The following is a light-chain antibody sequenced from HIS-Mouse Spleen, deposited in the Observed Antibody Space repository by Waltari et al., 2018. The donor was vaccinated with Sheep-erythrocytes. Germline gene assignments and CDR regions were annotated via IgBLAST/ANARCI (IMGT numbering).Light chain of an antibody. CDR1: ALPKKY. V-gene: IGLV3-10*01. Sequence: SYELPQPPSVSVSPGQTARITCSGDALPKKYAYWYQQKSGQAPVLVIYEDSKRRSGIAYIFSASTSATMATLTISGAQVEDEADYYCYSTDSSGNHWVFGGGTKLTVL. CDR2: EDS. CDR3: YSTDSSGNHWV. J-gene: IGLJ3*02.